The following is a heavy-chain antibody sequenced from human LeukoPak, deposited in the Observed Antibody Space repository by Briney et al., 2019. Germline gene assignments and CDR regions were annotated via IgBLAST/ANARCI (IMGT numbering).Heavy chain of an antibody. J-gene: IGHJ6*02. Sequence: GGSLRLSCAASGFTFSSCSMNWVRQAPGKGLEWVSSISSSSSYIYYADSVKGRFTISRDNAKNSLYLQMNSLRAEDTAVYYCAKIGGVYYYGMDVWGQGTTVTVSS. CDR1: GFTFSSCS. V-gene: IGHV3-21*01. CDR2: ISSSSSYI. CDR3: AKIGGVYYYGMDV.